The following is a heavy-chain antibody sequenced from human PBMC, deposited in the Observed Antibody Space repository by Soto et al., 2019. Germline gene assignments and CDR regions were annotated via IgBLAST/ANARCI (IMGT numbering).Heavy chain of an antibody. D-gene: IGHD6-25*01. V-gene: IGHV2-5*02. CDR2: IYWDDDK. J-gene: IGHJ3*01. CDR3: VRSSSDANLHSGTDAFDF. Sequence: QITLKESGPALVKPTQTLTLTCTFSGFSLTTSGVGVGWVRQPRGKALEWLAYIYWDDDKRYSPSLRNRLTITKDTSRNQMVLTMTNMEPVDTGTYYCVRSSSDANLHSGTDAFDFWGQGTMVTSSS. CDR1: GFSLTTSGVG.